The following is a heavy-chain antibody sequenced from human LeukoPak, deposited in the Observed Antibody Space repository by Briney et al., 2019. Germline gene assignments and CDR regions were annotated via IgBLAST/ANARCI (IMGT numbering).Heavy chain of an antibody. CDR1: GFTFSSYW. Sequence: GGSLRLSCAASGFTFSSYWMSWVRQAPGKGLEWVANIKQDGSEKYYVDSVKGRFTISRDNAKNSLYLQMNSLRAEDTAVYYCARLREITIFGVVTKSTSYFDYWGQGTLVTVSS. CDR3: ARLREITIFGVVTKSTSYFDY. D-gene: IGHD3-3*01. J-gene: IGHJ4*02. V-gene: IGHV3-7*01. CDR2: IKQDGSEK.